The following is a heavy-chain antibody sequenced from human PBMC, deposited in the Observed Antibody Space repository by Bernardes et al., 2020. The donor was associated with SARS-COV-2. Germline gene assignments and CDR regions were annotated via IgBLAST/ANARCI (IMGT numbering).Heavy chain of an antibody. V-gene: IGHV1-58*02. CDR3: AADNIVLVA. CDR1: AFTFSSSA. D-gene: IGHD2-8*01. CDR2: IVLGSGDT. J-gene: IGHJ5*02. Sequence: SVKVSCKASAFTFSSSAIQWVRQARGQRLEWIGWIVLGSGDTKYAQKFQDRVTITRDMSTSTVYMELSRLRSDDTAVYYCAADNIVLVAWGQGTLVTVSS.